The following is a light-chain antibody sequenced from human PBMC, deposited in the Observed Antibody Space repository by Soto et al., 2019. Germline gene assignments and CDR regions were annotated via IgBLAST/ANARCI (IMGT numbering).Light chain of an antibody. Sequence: EIVMTQSPATLSVSPGERATLSCRASQSVSSNLAWYQQKPGQAPRLLIYNASTRATGIPARFSGGGSGTEFTLTISSLQSEDFAVYYCQQYHNWPPRWTFGQGTKVDIK. CDR3: QQYHNWPPRWT. CDR2: NAS. CDR1: QSVSSN. V-gene: IGKV3-15*01. J-gene: IGKJ1*01.